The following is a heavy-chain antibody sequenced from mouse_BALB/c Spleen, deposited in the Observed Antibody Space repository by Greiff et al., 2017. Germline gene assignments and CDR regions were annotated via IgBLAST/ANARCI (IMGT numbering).Heavy chain of an antibody. D-gene: IGHD2-14*01. CDR2: ISSGGGST. Sequence: EVQVVESGGGLVKPGGSLKLSCAASGFAFSSYDMSWVRQTPEKRLEWVAYISSGGGSTYYPDTVKGRFTISRDNAKNTLYLQMSSLKSEDTAMYYCAEGEVRAWFAYWGQGTLVTVSP. CDR3: AEGEVRAWFAY. J-gene: IGHJ3*01. CDR1: GFAFSSYD. V-gene: IGHV5-12-1*01.